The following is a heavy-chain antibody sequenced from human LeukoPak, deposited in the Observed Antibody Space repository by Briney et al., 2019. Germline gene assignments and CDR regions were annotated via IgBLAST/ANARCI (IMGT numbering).Heavy chain of an antibody. V-gene: IGHV3-23*01. D-gene: IGHD3-22*01. CDR3: SKALSRNTMIVVAEAFYY. Sequence: GGSLRLSCAASGFTFSSYAMSWVRQAPGKGLEWVSAMCGSGGSTYYAASAKGRFPISRDNSKNTLYLQMNIRRAQDQACYYCSKALSRNTMIVVAEAFYYCGQGNLGTVSS. J-gene: IGHJ4*02. CDR1: GFTFSSYA. CDR2: MCGSGGST.